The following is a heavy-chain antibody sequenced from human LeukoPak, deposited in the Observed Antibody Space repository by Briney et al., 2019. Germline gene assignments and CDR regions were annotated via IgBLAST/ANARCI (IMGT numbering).Heavy chain of an antibody. CDR1: GGSIRSSYYY. Sequence: SETLSLTCTVSGGSIRSSYYYWGWIRQPPGKGLEWIGNIYYSGSTSYNPSLKSRVTMSVDTSKNQFSLKLTSVTAADAAVYFCARHNAYGDHGPWGQGTLVTVSS. V-gene: IGHV4-39*01. CDR3: ARHNAYGDHGP. J-gene: IGHJ5*02. D-gene: IGHD4-17*01. CDR2: IYYSGST.